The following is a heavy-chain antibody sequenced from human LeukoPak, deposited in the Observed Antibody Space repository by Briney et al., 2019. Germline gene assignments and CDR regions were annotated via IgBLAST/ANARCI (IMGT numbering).Heavy chain of an antibody. CDR3: ARGAPRGVWNFYFDY. V-gene: IGHV1-18*01. Sequence: ASVKVSCKASGYTFTSYGISWVRQAPGQGLEWMGWISAYNGNTNYAQKLQGRVTMTTDTSTNTAYLELRTLRSDDTAVYYCARGAPRGVWNFYFDYWGQGTLVTVSS. D-gene: IGHD1-7*01. J-gene: IGHJ4*02. CDR1: GYTFTSYG. CDR2: ISAYNGNT.